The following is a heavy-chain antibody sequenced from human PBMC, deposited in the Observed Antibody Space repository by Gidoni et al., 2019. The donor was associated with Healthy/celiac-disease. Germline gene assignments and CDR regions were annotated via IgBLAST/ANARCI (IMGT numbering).Heavy chain of an antibody. CDR3: ARGGTVYSSSWYRHLDY. CDR1: GGSFSGYY. V-gene: IGHV4-34*01. D-gene: IGHD6-13*01. CDR2: INHSGST. J-gene: IGHJ4*02. Sequence: QVQLQQWGAGLLKPSETLSLTCAVYGGSFSGYYWSWIRPPPGKGLEWIGEINHSGSTNYNPSLKSRVTRSGDTSKNQFSLKLSSVTAADTAVYYCARGGTVYSSSWYRHLDYWGQGTLVTVSS.